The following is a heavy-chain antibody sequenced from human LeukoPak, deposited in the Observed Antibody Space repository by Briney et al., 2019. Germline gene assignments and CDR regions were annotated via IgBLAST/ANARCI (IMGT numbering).Heavy chain of an antibody. Sequence: GSLRLSCAASGFTFSSYSMNWVRQAPGKGLEWVSSISSSSSYIYYADSVKGRFTISRDNAKNSLYLQMNSLRAEDTAVYYCARDLALAAAGRGDYWGQGTLVTVSS. CDR3: ARDLALAAAGRGDY. J-gene: IGHJ4*02. CDR2: ISSSSSYI. D-gene: IGHD6-13*01. CDR1: GFTFSSYS. V-gene: IGHV3-21*01.